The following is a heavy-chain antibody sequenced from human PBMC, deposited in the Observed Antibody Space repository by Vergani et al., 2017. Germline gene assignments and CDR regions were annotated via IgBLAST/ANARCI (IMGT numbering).Heavy chain of an antibody. CDR3: ARGPDPPYYYYYYMDV. D-gene: IGHD1-14*01. V-gene: IGHV1-8*01. J-gene: IGHJ6*03. CDR1: GYTFTSYD. CDR2: MNPNSGNT. Sequence: QVQLVQSGAEVKKPGASVKVSCKASGYTFTSYDINWVRQATGQGLEWMGWMNPNSGNTGYAQKFQGRVTMTRNTSISTAYMELSSLRSEDTAVYYCARGPDPPYYYYYYMDVWGKGTTVTVSS.